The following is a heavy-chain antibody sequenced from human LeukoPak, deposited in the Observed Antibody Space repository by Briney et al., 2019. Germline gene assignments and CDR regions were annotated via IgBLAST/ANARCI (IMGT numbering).Heavy chain of an antibody. V-gene: IGHV1-2*06. D-gene: IGHD2-2*01. J-gene: IGHJ4*02. Sequence: ASVKVSCKASGYTFTGYYMHWLRQAPGQGLEWMGRINPNSGGTHYAQKFHGRVTMTRNTSISTAYMELSRLRSDDTAEYYCARMADIVVVPAAIVCYFDYGGQGTLVTVSS. CDR3: ARMADIVVVPAAIVCYFDY. CDR2: INPNSGGT. CDR1: GYTFTGYY.